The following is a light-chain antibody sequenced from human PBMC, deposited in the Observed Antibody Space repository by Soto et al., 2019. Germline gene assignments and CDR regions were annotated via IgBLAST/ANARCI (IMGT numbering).Light chain of an antibody. V-gene: IGKV3-15*01. Sequence: EIVMTQSPAALSVSPGERATLSCRASQSVTTYIAWYQQKPGQAPRLLIYGASTRATGMSDRFSGIGSGTEFTLTISSLQSEDFAVYYCQQYYDWPLTFGGGTKVDIK. CDR2: GAS. J-gene: IGKJ4*01. CDR3: QQYYDWPLT. CDR1: QSVTTY.